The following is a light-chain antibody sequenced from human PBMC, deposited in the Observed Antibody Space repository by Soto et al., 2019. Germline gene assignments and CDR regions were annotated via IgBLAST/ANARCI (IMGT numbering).Light chain of an antibody. CDR1: QSIASY. CDR2: AAS. Sequence: DIQMTQSPSSLSASLGDRVTITCRASQSIASYLNWYQQKPGKAPKFLIYAASSLQSGVPSRFSGSGSGTDFTLTISSLQPEDFATYYCQQSYSTLRSFGQGTRLEIK. J-gene: IGKJ5*01. V-gene: IGKV1-39*01. CDR3: QQSYSTLRS.